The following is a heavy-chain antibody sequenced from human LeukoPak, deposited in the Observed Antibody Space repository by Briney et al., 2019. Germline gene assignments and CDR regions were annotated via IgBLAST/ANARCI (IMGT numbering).Heavy chain of an antibody. V-gene: IGHV2-70*11. CDR2: IDWDDDK. D-gene: IGHD1-26*01. Sequence: ESGPALVKPTQTLTLTCTFSGFSLRSPGMCVTWIRQPPGKALEWLARIDWDDDKYYRPSLETRLSISKDTSINQVVLTMTNMEPEDTATYYCARIVSIRSGTYFEDSWGQGTLVTVYS. CDR3: ARIVSIRSGTYFEDS. CDR1: GFSLRSPGMC. J-gene: IGHJ4*02.